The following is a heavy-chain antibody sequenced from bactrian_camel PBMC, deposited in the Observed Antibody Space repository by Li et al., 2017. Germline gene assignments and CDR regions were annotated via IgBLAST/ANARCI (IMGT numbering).Heavy chain of an antibody. Sequence: QVQLVESGGGLVQPGGTLRLSCAASGFTASNNFISWVRQASGKGLEWVSSFFRDGSMEYYADSVMGRFTISRDNAKNTVYLQMNSLKPEDTAVYYCVRGWDDDTWSFNYWGQGTQVTVS. CDR2: FFRDGSME. CDR1: GFTASNNF. D-gene: IGHD3*01. CDR3: VRGWDDDTWSFNY. J-gene: IGHJ4*01. V-gene: IGHV3S6*01.